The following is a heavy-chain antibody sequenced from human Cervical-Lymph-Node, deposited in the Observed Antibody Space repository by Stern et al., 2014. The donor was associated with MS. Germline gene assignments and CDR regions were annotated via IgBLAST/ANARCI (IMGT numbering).Heavy chain of an antibody. Sequence: VQLVESGGGLVKPGGSLRLSCAASGYFFGDHYMTWVRQAPGQGLEWVSYISGIGSTTYDAGSVKGRFAISRDNAKNSLYLQMNGLRSEDTAVYYCARDEHSLGSWAQGPLVTVSS. J-gene: IGHJ4*02. CDR2: ISGIGSTT. V-gene: IGHV3-11*01. D-gene: IGHD2-15*01. CDR1: GYFFGDHY. CDR3: ARDEHSLGS.